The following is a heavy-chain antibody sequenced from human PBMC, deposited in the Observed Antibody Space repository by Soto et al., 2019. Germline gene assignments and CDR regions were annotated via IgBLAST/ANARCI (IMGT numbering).Heavy chain of an antibody. CDR3: DTVDTYTSGPLDY. V-gene: IGHV4-30-2*01. J-gene: IGHJ4*02. CDR1: GGSIISDGYS. D-gene: IGHD5-12*01. CDR2: IYHSGST. Sequence: SETLSLTCVISGGSIISDGYSWSWIRQPPGKGLEWIGYIYHSGSTYYNPSLKSRVTFLLQTSKNQFSLELRSVTAADTAVYYCDTVDTYTSGPLDYWGQGTLVTVSS.